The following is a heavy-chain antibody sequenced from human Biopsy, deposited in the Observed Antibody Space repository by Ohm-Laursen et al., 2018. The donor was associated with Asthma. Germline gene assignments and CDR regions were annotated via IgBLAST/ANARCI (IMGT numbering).Heavy chain of an antibody. J-gene: IGHJ6*02. V-gene: IGHV4-30-4*01. CDR2: VFWRGTT. Sequence: SQTLSLTCTVGGAYIGSRDHHWSWTRQAPGTGLEWIGIVFWRGTTHYNPSLERRLSISIDTTRNEFSMTLRTVTAADTSVYFCERVASYGDLYCGFDVWGPGTTVSVS. D-gene: IGHD4-17*01. CDR3: ERVASYGDLYCGFDV. CDR1: GAYIGSRDHH.